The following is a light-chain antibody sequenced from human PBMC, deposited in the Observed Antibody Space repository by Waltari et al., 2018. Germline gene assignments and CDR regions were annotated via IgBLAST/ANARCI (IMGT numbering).Light chain of an antibody. V-gene: IGLV1-40*01. CDR1: RSNIGAGSD. J-gene: IGLJ2*01. Sequence: QSVLTQPPSVSGAPGQRVTLSCTWNRSNIGAGSDVHWYQQLPGTAPKLLVYGNNNRPSGVPDRFSGSKSGTSASLAITGLQAEDEADYYCQSYDSNLVVFGGGTKLTVL. CDR2: GNN. CDR3: QSYDSNLVV.